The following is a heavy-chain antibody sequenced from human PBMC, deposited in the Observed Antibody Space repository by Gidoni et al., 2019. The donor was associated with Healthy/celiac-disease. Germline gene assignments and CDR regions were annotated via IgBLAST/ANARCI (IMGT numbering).Heavy chain of an antibody. CDR3: ARWGTRYYDYIWALGWSMDV. D-gene: IGHD3-16*01. J-gene: IGHJ6*02. V-gene: IGHV1-3*01. CDR1: GYTFTSYA. CDR2: INAGNGNT. Sequence: QVQLVQSGAEVKKPGASVKVSCKASGYTFTSYAMHWVRQAPGQRLEWMGWINAGNGNTKYSQKFQGRVTITRDTSASTAYMELSSLRSEDTAVYYCARWGTRYYDYIWALGWSMDVWGQGTTVTVSS.